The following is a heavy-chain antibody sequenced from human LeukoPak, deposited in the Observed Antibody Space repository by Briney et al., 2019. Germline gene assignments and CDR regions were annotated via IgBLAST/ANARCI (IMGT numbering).Heavy chain of an antibody. V-gene: IGHV3-20*04. D-gene: IGHD6-13*01. CDR2: INWNGGST. Sequence: GGSLRLSCAASGFTFDDYGMSWVRQAPGKGLEWVSGINWNGGSTGYADSVKGRFTISRDNAKNSLYLQMNSLRAEDTALYYCARGDVAAADSHYFDYWGQGTLVTVSS. J-gene: IGHJ4*02. CDR3: ARGDVAAADSHYFDY. CDR1: GFTFDDYG.